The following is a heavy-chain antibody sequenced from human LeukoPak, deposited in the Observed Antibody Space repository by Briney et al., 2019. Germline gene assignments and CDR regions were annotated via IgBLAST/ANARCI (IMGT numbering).Heavy chain of an antibody. V-gene: IGHV3-48*02. CDR3: VLGSPFDY. CDR1: GFTFSSYS. CDR2: ISSSSRSI. Sequence: QTGGSLILSCAASGFTFSSYSMNWVRQAPGKGLEWVSYISSSSRSIYYADSVKGRFTISRDNANNSLSLQMNSLRDEDAAVYYCVLGSPFDYWGQGTLVTVSS. D-gene: IGHD3-10*01. J-gene: IGHJ4*02.